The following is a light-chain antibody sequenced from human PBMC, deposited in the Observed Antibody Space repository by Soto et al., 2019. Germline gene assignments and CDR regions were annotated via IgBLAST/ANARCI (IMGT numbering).Light chain of an antibody. V-gene: IGKV3D-15*01. CDR3: QQYNNWPPLT. J-gene: IGKJ4*01. CDR2: GVS. Sequence: EIVMTQSPATLCVSPGDRVTLSCRASQNIDNNLVWYQQRPGQPPRLLIYGVSTRANGIPARFSGSGSGTEFTHTISSLQSEDFAVHCCQQYNNWPPLTFGGGTKVEIK. CDR1: QNIDNN.